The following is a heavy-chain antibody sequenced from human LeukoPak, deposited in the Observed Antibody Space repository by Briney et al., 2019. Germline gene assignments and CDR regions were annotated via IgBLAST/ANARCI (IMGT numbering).Heavy chain of an antibody. D-gene: IGHD3-22*01. CDR2: ISGSGGST. Sequence: GGSLRLSCAASGFTFSSYAMSWVRQAPGKGLEWVSAISGSGGSTYYADSVKGRFTISRDNSKNTLYLQMNSLRAEDTAVYYCAKDLRVGYYDSSGYLDYWGQGTLVTVSS. CDR3: AKDLRVGYYDSSGYLDY. J-gene: IGHJ4*02. CDR1: GFTFSSYA. V-gene: IGHV3-23*01.